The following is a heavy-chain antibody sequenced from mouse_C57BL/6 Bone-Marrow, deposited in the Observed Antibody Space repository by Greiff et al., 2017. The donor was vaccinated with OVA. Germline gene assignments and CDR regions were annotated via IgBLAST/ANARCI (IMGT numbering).Heavy chain of an antibody. CDR1: GFTFSDFY. Sequence: EVQGVDSGGGLVQSGRSLRLSCATSGFTFSDFYMAWVRQAPGKGLEWIAASRNKANDYTTEYSASVKGRFIVSRDTSQSILYLQMNALRAEDTAIYYCARDDYYWYFDVWGTGTTVTVSS. CDR2: SRNKANDYTT. V-gene: IGHV7-1*01. J-gene: IGHJ1*03. CDR3: ARDDYYWYFDV.